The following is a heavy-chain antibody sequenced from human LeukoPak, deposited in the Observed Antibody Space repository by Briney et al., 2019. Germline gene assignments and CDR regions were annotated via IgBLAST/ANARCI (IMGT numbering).Heavy chain of an antibody. V-gene: IGHV1-2*02. Sequence: ASVKVSCKASGYTFTGYYMHWVRQAPGQGFEWMGWINPNSGGTNYAQKFQGRVTMTRDTSISTAYMELSRLRSDDTAVYYSAREQAGYGGPGNWGQGTLVTVSS. CDR3: AREQAGYGGPGN. CDR2: INPNSGGT. J-gene: IGHJ4*02. D-gene: IGHD1-26*01. CDR1: GYTFTGYY.